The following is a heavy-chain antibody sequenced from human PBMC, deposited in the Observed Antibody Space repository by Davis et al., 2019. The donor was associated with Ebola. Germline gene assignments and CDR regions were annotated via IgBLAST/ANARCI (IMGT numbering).Heavy chain of an antibody. D-gene: IGHD3-22*01. CDR1: GFTFSSYA. CDR3: ASSLGYDSGGHYNYYYFGMDV. V-gene: IGHV3-30*04. J-gene: IGHJ6*04. CDR2: ISYDGSNK. Sequence: GGSLRLSCAASGFTFSSYAMHWVRQAPGKGLEWVAVISYDGSNKYYADSVKGRFTISRDNSKNTLYLQMNSLRAEDTAVYYCASSLGYDSGGHYNYYYFGMDVWGKGTTVTVSS.